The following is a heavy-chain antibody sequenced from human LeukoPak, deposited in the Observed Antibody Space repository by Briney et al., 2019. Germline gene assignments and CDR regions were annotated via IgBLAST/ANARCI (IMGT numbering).Heavy chain of an antibody. CDR2: IYYSGST. CDR3: ARGDSSSWLYYFDY. D-gene: IGHD6-13*01. V-gene: IGHV4-39*01. J-gene: IGHJ4*02. Sequence: SETLSLTCTVSGGSISSSSYYWGWIRQPPGKGLEWIGNIYYSGSTYYNPSLKSRITISVDTSKNRFSLKLSSVTAADTAVYYCARGDSSSWLYYFDYWGQGTLVTVSS. CDR1: GGSISSSSYY.